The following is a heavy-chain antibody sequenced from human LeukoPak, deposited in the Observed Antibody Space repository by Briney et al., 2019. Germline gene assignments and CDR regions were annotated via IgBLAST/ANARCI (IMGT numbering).Heavy chain of an antibody. D-gene: IGHD3-10*01. CDR3: AKGGPHYGSGSYYAFDY. J-gene: IGHJ4*02. Sequence: GGSLRPSCAASGFTFSSYAMHWVRQAPGKGLEWVAFIRYDGSNKYYADSVKGRFTISRDNSKNTLYLQMNSLRAEDTAVYYCAKGGPHYGSGSYYAFDYWGQGTLVTVSS. CDR1: GFTFSSYA. V-gene: IGHV3-30*02. CDR2: IRYDGSNK.